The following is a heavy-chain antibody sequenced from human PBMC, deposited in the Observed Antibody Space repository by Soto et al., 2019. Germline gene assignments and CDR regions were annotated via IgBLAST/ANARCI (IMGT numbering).Heavy chain of an antibody. J-gene: IGHJ3*02. Sequence: QVQLQESDPGLVKPSETLSLICTVSGGSISNYFWDWIRQPAGKGLEWIGRIFSSGSTNYNASLKSRVTMSVDTSKNQVSLKLTSMTAADTAVYYCARNVASPGVSGSWGAFDIWGQGTMVTVSS. CDR1: GGSISNYF. D-gene: IGHD5-12*01. V-gene: IGHV4-4*07. CDR2: IFSSGST. CDR3: ARNVASPGVSGSWGAFDI.